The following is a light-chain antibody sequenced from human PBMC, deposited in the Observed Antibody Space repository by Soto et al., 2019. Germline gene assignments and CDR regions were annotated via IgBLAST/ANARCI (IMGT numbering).Light chain of an antibody. Sequence: EIVMTQSPANLSVSPGERATLSCRASQNVSSNLAWYQQKPGQGPRLLIYGASTRATGIPARFSGSGSGTEFTLTISSLQSEDFAVYYCQQYNKWPPYTFGQGTKVEIK. CDR1: QNVSSN. J-gene: IGKJ2*01. CDR2: GAS. CDR3: QQYNKWPPYT. V-gene: IGKV3-15*01.